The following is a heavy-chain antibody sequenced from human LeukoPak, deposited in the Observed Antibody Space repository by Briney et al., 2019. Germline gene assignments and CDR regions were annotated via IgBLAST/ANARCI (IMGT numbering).Heavy chain of an antibody. V-gene: IGHV4-59*01. CDR3: AKESNSSDNWYFDL. Sequence: SETLSLTCIVSGGSISSYNWNWIRQPPGKGLERIGYMYNSGSTNNNPSLKSRVTISVDKSKNQFSLKLSSVTAADTAVYYCAKESNSSDNWYFDLWGRGTLVTVSS. CDR1: GGSISSYN. D-gene: IGHD2/OR15-2a*01. J-gene: IGHJ2*01. CDR2: MYNSGST.